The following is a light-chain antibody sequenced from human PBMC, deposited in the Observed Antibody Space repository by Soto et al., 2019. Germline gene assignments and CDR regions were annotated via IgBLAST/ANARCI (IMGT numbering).Light chain of an antibody. CDR1: LGISSY. CDR2: AAS. Sequence: DIQLTQSPSFLSVSVGDRVIITCRANLGISSYLAWYQQKPGQAPNLLIYAASTLQTGFPSRVSGNGSGTEFTLTISSLQPAEFATCYCQQIKSYPLSFGGGNKVAIK. V-gene: IGKV1-9*01. J-gene: IGKJ4*01. CDR3: QQIKSYPLS.